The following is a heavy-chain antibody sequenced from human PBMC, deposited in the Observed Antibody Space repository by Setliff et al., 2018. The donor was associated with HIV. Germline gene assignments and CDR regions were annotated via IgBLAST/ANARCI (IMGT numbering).Heavy chain of an antibody. D-gene: IGHD2-21*02. CDR1: GGSMSTYY. V-gene: IGHV4-4*08. Sequence: PSETLSLTCTVSGGSMSTYYWSWIRQPPGKGLEWIGYIYTSGSTNYNPSLRSRVTISVDTSKNHFPLRLSSVTAADTAVYYCARGEFYCGTDCYWSSFDYWGQGSLVTVSS. CDR2: IYTSGST. CDR3: ARGEFYCGTDCYWSSFDY. J-gene: IGHJ4*02.